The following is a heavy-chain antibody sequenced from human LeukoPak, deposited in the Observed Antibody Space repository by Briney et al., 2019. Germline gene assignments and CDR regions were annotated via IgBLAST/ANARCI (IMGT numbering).Heavy chain of an antibody. CDR1: GITLSNYG. J-gene: IGHJ4*02. CDR3: AKRGVVIRVILVGFHKEAYYFDS. CDR2: ISGSGGST. Sequence: GGSLRPSCAVSGITLSNYGMSWVRQAPGKGLEWVAGISGSGGSTNYADSAKGRFTISRDNPKNTLYLQMNSLRVEDTAVYLCAKRGVVIRVILVGFHKEAYYFDSWGQGARVTVSS. V-gene: IGHV3-23*01. D-gene: IGHD3-22*01.